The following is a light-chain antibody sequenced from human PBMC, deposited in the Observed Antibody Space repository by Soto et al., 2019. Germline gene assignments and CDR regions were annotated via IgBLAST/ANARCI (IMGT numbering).Light chain of an antibody. CDR2: STN. J-gene: IGLJ2*01. CDR3: LLYFGGVRV. Sequence: QTVVTQEPSVTVSPGGTVTLTCASSTGAVTGGNYPNWFQQKPGQAPRALIYSTNNKHSWTPARFSGSLLGDQAALTLSGVQPEDEAEYYCLLYFGGVRVFGGGTKVTVL. CDR1: TGAVTGGNY. V-gene: IGLV7-43*01.